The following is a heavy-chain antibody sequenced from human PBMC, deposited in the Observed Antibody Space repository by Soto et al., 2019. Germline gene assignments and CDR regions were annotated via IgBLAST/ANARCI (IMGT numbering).Heavy chain of an antibody. Sequence: ASVKVSCKASGYTFTSYGISWVRQAPGQGLEWMGWISAYNGNTNYAQKLQGRVTMTTDTSTSTAYMELRSLRSDDTAVYYCASAYSPFWSGYYLGYWGQGTLVTVSS. CDR1: GYTFTSYG. V-gene: IGHV1-18*04. J-gene: IGHJ4*02. D-gene: IGHD3-3*01. CDR2: ISAYNGNT. CDR3: ASAYSPFWSGYYLGY.